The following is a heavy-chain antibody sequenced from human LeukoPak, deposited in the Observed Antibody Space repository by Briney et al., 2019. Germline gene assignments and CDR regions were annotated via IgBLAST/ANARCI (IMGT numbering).Heavy chain of an antibody. J-gene: IGHJ6*02. CDR3: AKSGGDGSGSYYNGDYYYYGMDV. CDR1: GFTFSSYA. V-gene: IGHV3-23*01. CDR2: ISGSGGST. D-gene: IGHD3-10*01. Sequence: GGSLRLSCAASGFTFSSYAMSWVRQAPGKGLEWVSAISGSGGSTYYADSVKGRFTISRDNSKNTLYLQMNSLRAEDTAVYYCAKSGGDGSGSYYNGDYYYYGMDVWGQGTTVTVSS.